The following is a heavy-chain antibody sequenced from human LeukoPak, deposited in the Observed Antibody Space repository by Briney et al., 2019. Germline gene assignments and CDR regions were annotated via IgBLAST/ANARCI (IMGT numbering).Heavy chain of an antibody. D-gene: IGHD4-17*01. CDR2: INPNSGGT. J-gene: IGHJ5*02. V-gene: IGHV1-2*02. CDR1: GYTFTGYY. CDR3: VRVWATTVTTPTSGFWFDP. Sequence: ASVKVSCKASGYTFTGYYMHWVRQAPGQGLEWMGWINPNSGGTNYAQKFQGRVTMTRDTSISTAYMELSRLRSDDTAVYYCVRVWATTVTTPTSGFWFDPWGQGTLVTVSS.